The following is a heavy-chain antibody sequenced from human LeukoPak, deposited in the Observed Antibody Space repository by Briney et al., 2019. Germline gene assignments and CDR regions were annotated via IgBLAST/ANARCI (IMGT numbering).Heavy chain of an antibody. J-gene: IGHJ4*02. CDR1: GFTFSIYA. CDR3: ATGCVGSPNCQTTGYDH. D-gene: IGHD2-2*01. CDR2: ISDSGRNT. Sequence: GGSLRLSCAPSGFTFSIYAMNWVRQAPGKGLGCVSGISDSGRNTYYSDSVKRRFTISRDNSESTVYLQMNSLTAEDTAQYYCATGCVGSPNCQTTGYDHWGQGTLVTVSS. V-gene: IGHV3-23*01.